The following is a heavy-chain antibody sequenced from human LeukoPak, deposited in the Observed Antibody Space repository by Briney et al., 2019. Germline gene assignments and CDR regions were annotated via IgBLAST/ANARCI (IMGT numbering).Heavy chain of an antibody. D-gene: IGHD3-10*01. CDR1: GGSISSYY. J-gene: IGHJ4*02. Sequence: SETLSLTCTVSGGSISSYYWNWIRQPPGKGLEWIGYIDYSGSTNYNPPLKSRVTISVDTSKNQFSLKLSSVTAADTAVYYCARHVGNSGSGSYLTYFDYWGQGTLVTVSS. V-gene: IGHV4-59*08. CDR2: IDYSGST. CDR3: ARHVGNSGSGSYLTYFDY.